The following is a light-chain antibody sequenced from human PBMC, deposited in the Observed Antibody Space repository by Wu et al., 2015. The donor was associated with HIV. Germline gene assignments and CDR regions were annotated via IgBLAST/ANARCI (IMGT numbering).Light chain of an antibody. CDR3: QQYVSSSWT. V-gene: IGKV3-20*01. J-gene: IGKJ1*01. Sequence: EIVLTQSPGTLSLSPGERATLSCRASQSISSNYLAWYQQKPGQAPRLLISVASSRATGIPDRFSGSVSGTDFTLTISRLEPEDFAVYYCQQYVSSSWTFARAKVEIK. CDR1: QSISSNY. CDR2: VAS.